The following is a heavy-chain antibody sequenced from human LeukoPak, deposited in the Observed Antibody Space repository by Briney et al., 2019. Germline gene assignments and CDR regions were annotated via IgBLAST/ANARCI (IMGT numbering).Heavy chain of an antibody. CDR2: ISSSGST. J-gene: IGHJ4*02. CDR1: GDSISYFY. Sequence: SETLSLTCSVSGDSISYFYWSWIRQAAGKGLEWIGRISSSGSTDYNASLKSRVSMSIDTSKNQVSLKLSSVTAADTAVYYCARLSGYDWESFYDYWGQGTLVTVSS. CDR3: ARLSGYDWESFYDY. V-gene: IGHV4-4*07. D-gene: IGHD5-12*01.